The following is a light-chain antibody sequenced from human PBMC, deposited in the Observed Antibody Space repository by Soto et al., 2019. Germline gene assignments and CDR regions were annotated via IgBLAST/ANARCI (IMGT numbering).Light chain of an antibody. CDR2: EVS. V-gene: IGLV2-14*01. Sequence: QSVLTQPASVSGSPGQSITISCTGTSSDVGAYNYVSWYQQHPGKAPKLMIYEVSNRPSGVSNRFSGSKSGNTASLTISGLQAGDEADYYCSSYTISSHVVFGGGTQLTVL. CDR1: SSDVGAYNY. CDR3: SSYTISSHVV. J-gene: IGLJ2*01.